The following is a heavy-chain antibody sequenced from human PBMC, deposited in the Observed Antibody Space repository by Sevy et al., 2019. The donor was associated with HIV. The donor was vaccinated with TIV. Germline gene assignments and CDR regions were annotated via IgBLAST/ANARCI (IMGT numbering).Heavy chain of an antibody. V-gene: IGHV1-2*06. CDR3: AGQTSGWYDWFDP. D-gene: IGHD6-19*01. CDR1: GYTFIGYY. CDR2: INPSSGGT. J-gene: IGHJ5*02. Sequence: ASVKVSCKASGYTFIGYYIHWLRQAPGQGLEWIGRINPSSGGTKYTQKFQGRVTVTTDMSVSTAYMELIGLRSDDTAMYSCAGQTSGWYDWFDPWGQGTLVTVSS.